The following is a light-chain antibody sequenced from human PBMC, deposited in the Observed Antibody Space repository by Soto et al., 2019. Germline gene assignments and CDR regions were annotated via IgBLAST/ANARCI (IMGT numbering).Light chain of an antibody. CDR2: AAS. J-gene: IGKJ2*01. CDR1: QSITSY. Sequence: DIPMTQSPSSLSASVGDRVTITCRASQSITSYLNWYQQRPGKAPKLLIYAASSLQSGVPSRFSGSGSGTDFTLTISSLQPEDFATYYCQQSYSTLLTFGQGTNLEIK. V-gene: IGKV1-39*01. CDR3: QQSYSTLLT.